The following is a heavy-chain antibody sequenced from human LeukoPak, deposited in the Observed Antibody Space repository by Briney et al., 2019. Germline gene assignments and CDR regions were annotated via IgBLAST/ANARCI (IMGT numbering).Heavy chain of an antibody. CDR2: IYPGDSDT. D-gene: IGHD3-16*02. Sequence: AGESLKISCKGSGYSFTSYWIGWVRQMPGKGLEWMGIIYPGDSDTRYSPSFQGQVTISADKSISTAYLQWSSLKASDTAMYYCARRLDYVRGSYRTRGAFDIWGQGTMVTVSS. J-gene: IGHJ3*02. V-gene: IGHV5-51*01. CDR3: ARRLDYVRGSYRTRGAFDI. CDR1: GYSFTSYW.